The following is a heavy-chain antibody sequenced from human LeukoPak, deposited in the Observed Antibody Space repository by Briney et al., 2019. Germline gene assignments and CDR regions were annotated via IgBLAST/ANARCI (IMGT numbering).Heavy chain of an antibody. CDR1: GDSITGYS. V-gene: IGHV4-59*01. Sequence: SQTLSLTCSVSGDSITGYSWSWIRQTPGKGLEWIGYIYYNGDTHYNPSLNSRLSMSVDTPKKQFSLNLRSVIAADTAVYYCVRGPYGSSISNWFDPWGQGLLDTVSS. CDR3: VRGPYGSSISNWFDP. D-gene: IGHD3-10*01. J-gene: IGHJ5*02. CDR2: IYYNGDT.